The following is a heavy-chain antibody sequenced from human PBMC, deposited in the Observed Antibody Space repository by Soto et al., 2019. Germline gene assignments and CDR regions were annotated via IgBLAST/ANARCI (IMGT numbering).Heavy chain of an antibody. V-gene: IGHV4-38-2*02. CDR1: VSSVSSGSC. CDR3: ARVHVMVVAGSTFDY. J-gene: IGHJ4*01. CDR2: IYHGGTT. D-gene: IGHD6-19*01. Sequence: SATLSLTCTVSVSSVSSGSCWSWIRPTPGKGPEWIASIYHGGTTFYNPSLKSRITISVDTSNNQFSLKLTSVTAADTAVYYCARVHVMVVAGSTFDYWGHGTLVTVSS.